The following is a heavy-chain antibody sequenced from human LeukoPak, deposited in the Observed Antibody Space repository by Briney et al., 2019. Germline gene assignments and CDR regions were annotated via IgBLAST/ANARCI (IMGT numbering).Heavy chain of an antibody. V-gene: IGHV3-7*01. D-gene: IGHD5-18*01. Sequence: GGSLRLSCAASGFTFSTFRMNWVRQAPGKGLEWVANIKYDGNEKYYVDSVKGRFTISRDNAKNSLYLQMNSLRAEDTAVYYCARDPGYDYGFDYWGQGTLVTVSS. CDR2: IKYDGNEK. CDR3: ARDPGYDYGFDY. CDR1: GFTFSTFR. J-gene: IGHJ4*02.